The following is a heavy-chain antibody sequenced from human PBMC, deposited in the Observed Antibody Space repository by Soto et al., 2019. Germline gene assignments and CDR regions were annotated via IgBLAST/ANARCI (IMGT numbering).Heavy chain of an antibody. D-gene: IGHD6-6*01. CDR1: GFTFSSYG. CDR2: IWYDGSNK. J-gene: IGHJ6*02. V-gene: IGHV3-33*01. Sequence: QVQLVESGGGVVQPGRSLRLSCAASGFTFSSYGMHWVRQAPGKGLEWVAVIWYDGSNKYYADSVKGRFTISRDNSKNTLYLQMNSLRAEDTAVYYCASSPTAARSYYYGMDVWGQGTTVTVSS. CDR3: ASSPTAARSYYYGMDV.